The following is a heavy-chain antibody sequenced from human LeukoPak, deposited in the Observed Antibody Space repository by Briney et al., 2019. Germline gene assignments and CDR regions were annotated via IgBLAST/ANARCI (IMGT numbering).Heavy chain of an antibody. J-gene: IGHJ4*02. Sequence: GGSLRLSCATSGFTFTAFGMHWVRQPPGKGLEWVAFIRYDGSNEYYAQSVKGRFTISRDNAKNALYLQMNSLRAEDTAVYYCAKDLHYGSADYWGQGTLVTVSS. D-gene: IGHD3-10*01. CDR3: AKDLHYGSADY. CDR2: IRYDGSNE. V-gene: IGHV3-30*02. CDR1: GFTFTAFG.